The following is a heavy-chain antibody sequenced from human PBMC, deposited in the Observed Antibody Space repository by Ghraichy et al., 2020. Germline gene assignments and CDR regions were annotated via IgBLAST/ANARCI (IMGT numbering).Heavy chain of an antibody. CDR2: ISGSGGST. Sequence: GESLNISCAASGFTFSSYAMSWVRQAPGKGLEWVSAISGSGGSTYYADSVKGRFTISRDNSKNTLYLQMNSLRAEDTAVYYCAKYFSRESVDYLVDYWGQGTLVTVSS. J-gene: IGHJ4*02. CDR3: AKYFSRESVDYLVDY. CDR1: GFTFSSYA. V-gene: IGHV3-23*01. D-gene: IGHD4/OR15-4a*01.